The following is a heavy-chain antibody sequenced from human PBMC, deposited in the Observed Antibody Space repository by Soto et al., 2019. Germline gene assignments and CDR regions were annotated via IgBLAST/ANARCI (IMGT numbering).Heavy chain of an antibody. J-gene: IGHJ6*02. CDR2: IYYSGST. Sequence: SETLSLTCTVSGGSIRSSSYYWGWIRQPPGKGLEWIGSIYYSGSTYYNPSLKSRVTIAVDTAKNQFSLKLSSVTAADTAVYYCARPGVLAAAGFLEDYGMDVWGQGTTVTVSS. V-gene: IGHV4-39*01. CDR1: GGSIRSSSYY. CDR3: ARPGVLAAAGFLEDYGMDV. D-gene: IGHD6-13*01.